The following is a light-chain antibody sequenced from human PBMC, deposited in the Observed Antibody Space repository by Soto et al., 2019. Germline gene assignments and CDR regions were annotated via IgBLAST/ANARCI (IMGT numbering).Light chain of an antibody. CDR1: SGDIGGYKY. V-gene: IGLV2-14*01. CDR3: SSYTSSSTRV. J-gene: IGLJ1*01. CDR2: DVS. Sequence: QSVLTQPASVSGSPGQSITISCTGTSGDIGGYKYVSWYQQHPGKAPRLMIYDVSNRPSGVSNRFSGSKSGNTASLTISGLQAEDEADYYCSSYTSSSTRVFGTGTKLTVL.